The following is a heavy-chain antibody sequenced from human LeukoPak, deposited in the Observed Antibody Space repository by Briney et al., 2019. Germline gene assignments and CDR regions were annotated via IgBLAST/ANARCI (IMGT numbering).Heavy chain of an antibody. D-gene: IGHD4-23*01. CDR3: AGYGGYWDWYFDL. CDR2: MYYSGST. V-gene: IGHV4-59*02. J-gene: IGHJ2*01. Sequence: SETLSLTCTVSGGSVSSYYWSWIRQPPGKRLEWIGYMYYSGSTNYSPSLKSRVTISIDTSKNQFSLKLNSVTAADTAVYYCAGYGGYWDWYFDLWGRGTPVTVSP. CDR1: GGSVSSYY.